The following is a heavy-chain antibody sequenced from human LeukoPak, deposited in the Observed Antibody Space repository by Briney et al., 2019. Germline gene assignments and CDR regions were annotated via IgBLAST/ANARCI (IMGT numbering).Heavy chain of an antibody. J-gene: IGHJ6*02. V-gene: IGHV1-2*02. CDR3: ARDRTWLRFPYYYYGMDV. Sequence: ASVKVSCKASGGTFSSYAISWVRQAPGQGLEWMGWINPNSGGTNYAQKFQGRVTMTRDTSISTAYMELSRLRSDDTAVYYCARDRTWLRFPYYYYGMDVWGQGTTVTVSS. CDR2: INPNSGGT. CDR1: GGTFSSYA. D-gene: IGHD5-12*01.